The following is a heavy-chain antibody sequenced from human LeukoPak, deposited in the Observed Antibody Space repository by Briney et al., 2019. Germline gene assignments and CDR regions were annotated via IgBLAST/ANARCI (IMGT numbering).Heavy chain of an antibody. J-gene: IGHJ4*02. V-gene: IGHV1-69*05. Sequence: SVKVSCKASGGTFSSYAISWVRQAPGQGLEWMGGIIPIFGTANYAQKFRGRVTITTDEPTSTAYMELSSLRSEDTAVYYCARAGGITMIGDYYFDYWGQGTLVTVSS. CDR1: GGTFSSYA. D-gene: IGHD3-22*01. CDR2: IIPIFGTA. CDR3: ARAGGITMIGDYYFDY.